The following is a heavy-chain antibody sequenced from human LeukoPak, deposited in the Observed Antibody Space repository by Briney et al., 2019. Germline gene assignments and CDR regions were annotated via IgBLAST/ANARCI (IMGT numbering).Heavy chain of an antibody. CDR3: ARISAASKAEMYYFDY. J-gene: IGHJ4*02. V-gene: IGHV4-39*07. CDR1: GGSISSSSYY. CDR2: IYYSGST. Sequence: SETLSLTCTVSGGSISSSSYYWGWIRQPPGKGLEWIGSIYYSGSTYYNPSLKSRVTISVDTSKNQFSLKLSSVTAADTAVYYCARISAASKAEMYYFDYWGQGTLVTVSS. D-gene: IGHD5-24*01.